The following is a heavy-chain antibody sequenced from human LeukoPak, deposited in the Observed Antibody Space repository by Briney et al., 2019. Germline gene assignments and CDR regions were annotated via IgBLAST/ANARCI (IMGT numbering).Heavy chain of an antibody. CDR3: AREGKDYGDYPGVFDY. J-gene: IGHJ4*02. CDR1: GGSISSYY. V-gene: IGHV4-59*12. D-gene: IGHD4-17*01. CDR2: IYYSGST. Sequence: SETLSLTCTVSGGSISSYYWSWIRQPPGKGLEWIGYIYYSGSTNYNPSLKSRVTISVDTSKNQFSLKLSSVTAADTAVYYCAREGKDYGDYPGVFDYWGQGTLVTVSS.